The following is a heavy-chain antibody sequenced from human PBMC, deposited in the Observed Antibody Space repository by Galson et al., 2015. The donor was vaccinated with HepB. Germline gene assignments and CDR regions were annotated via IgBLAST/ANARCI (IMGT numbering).Heavy chain of an antibody. CDR2: TYPDDSET. J-gene: IGHJ3*01. V-gene: IGHV5-51*03. CDR3: ARVAWGPYDALDV. Sequence: QSGAEVKKPGESLKISCKTSGSSFTRYWIGWVRQMPGRGLEWMGITYPDDSETRYSPSFQGQVTISSDKSTKTVYLQWSGLKASDTATYYCARVAWGPYDALDVWGQGTVVTVSS. CDR1: GSSFTRYW. D-gene: IGHD7-27*01.